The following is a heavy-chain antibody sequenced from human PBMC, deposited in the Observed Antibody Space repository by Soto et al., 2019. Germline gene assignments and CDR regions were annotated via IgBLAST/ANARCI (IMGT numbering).Heavy chain of an antibody. CDR1: GDSVSSNSAA. CDR3: AIGSNWNPSRFYP. Sequence: SQTLSLTCAISGDSVSSNSAAWNWIRQSPSRGLEWLGRTYYRSKWYNDYAVSVKSRITINPNTSKNQFSLQLNSVTPKDTAVHHCAIGSNWNPSRFYPWGQGTPVTVSS. J-gene: IGHJ5*02. CDR2: TYYRSKWYN. V-gene: IGHV6-1*01. D-gene: IGHD1-20*01.